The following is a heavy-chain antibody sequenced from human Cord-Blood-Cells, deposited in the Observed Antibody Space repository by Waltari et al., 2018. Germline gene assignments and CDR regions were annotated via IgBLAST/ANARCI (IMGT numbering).Heavy chain of an antibody. Sequence: EVQLVESGGGLVQPGRSLRLSCAASGFTFDDYAMHWVRQAPGEGLGWVPGISWNIGSIGYADSVKGRFTISRDNAKNSLYLQMNSLRAEDTALYYCAKDKVGGYDYYYYGMDVWGQGTTVTVSS. D-gene: IGHD5-12*01. CDR2: ISWNIGSI. V-gene: IGHV3-9*01. CDR3: AKDKVGGYDYYYYGMDV. J-gene: IGHJ6*02. CDR1: GFTFDDYA.